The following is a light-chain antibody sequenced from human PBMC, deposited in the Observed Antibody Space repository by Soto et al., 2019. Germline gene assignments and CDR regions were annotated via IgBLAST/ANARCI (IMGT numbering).Light chain of an antibody. J-gene: IGLJ1*01. V-gene: IGLV2-14*01. CDR3: SSFTRSSTYV. Sequence: QSALTQPASVSGSPGQSIAISCTGSSSDIGAYNYVSWYQHHPGKAPKLIIYDVTSRPSGVSSRFSGAKSGNTASLTISGLQAEDEADYYCSSFTRSSTYVFGSGTKLTVL. CDR1: SSDIGAYNY. CDR2: DVT.